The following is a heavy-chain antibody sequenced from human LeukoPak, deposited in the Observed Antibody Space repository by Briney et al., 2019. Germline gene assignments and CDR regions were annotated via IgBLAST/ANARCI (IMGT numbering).Heavy chain of an antibody. CDR2: ISGSGDST. CDR3: AKADDNSGYIRRSLDY. Sequence: GGSLRLSCAASGFTFSTYGMNWVRQAPGKGLEWVSAISGSGDSTYYADSVKGRFTISRDNSKNTLYLQMNSLRAEDTAVYYCAKADDNSGYIRRSLDYWGQGTLVTVSS. D-gene: IGHD3-22*01. V-gene: IGHV3-23*01. J-gene: IGHJ4*02. CDR1: GFTFSTYG.